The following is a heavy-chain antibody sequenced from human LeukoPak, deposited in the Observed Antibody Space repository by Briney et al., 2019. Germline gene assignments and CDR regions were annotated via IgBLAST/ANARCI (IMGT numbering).Heavy chain of an antibody. CDR2: INQDASEI. V-gene: IGHV3-7*01. CDR1: GFTFSTYW. J-gene: IGHJ4*02. D-gene: IGHD2-21*02. Sequence: PGGSLRLSCAVSGFTFSTYWMNWYRQPPGKGLEWVGNINQDASEINYVDSVRGRFTIARDNAKNSLHLQMNSLRAEDTAVYYCATDRDNSDWQKRFDSWGQGTLVTVSS. CDR3: ATDRDNSDWQKRFDS.